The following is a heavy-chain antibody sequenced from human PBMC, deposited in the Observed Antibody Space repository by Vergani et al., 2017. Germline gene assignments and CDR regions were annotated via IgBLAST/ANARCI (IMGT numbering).Heavy chain of an antibody. CDR3: AIIPPISVAGPGDDYYYGMDV. V-gene: IGHV3-33*01. CDR1: GFTFSSYG. J-gene: IGHJ6*02. Sequence: QVQLVESGGGVVQPGRSLRLSCAASGFTFSSYGMHWVRQAPGKGLEWVAVIWYDGSNKYYADSVKGRFTISRDNSKNTLYLQMNSLRAEDTAVYYCAIIPPISVAGPGDDYYYGMDVWGQGTTVTVSS. CDR2: IWYDGSNK. D-gene: IGHD6-19*01.